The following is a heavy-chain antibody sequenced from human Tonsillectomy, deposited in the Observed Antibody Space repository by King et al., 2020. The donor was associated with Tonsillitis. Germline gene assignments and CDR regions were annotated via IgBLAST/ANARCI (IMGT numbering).Heavy chain of an antibody. CDR3: ARKDNWNDGLHY. CDR2: ITTSSSYI. CDR1: GFNFSAYK. J-gene: IGHJ4*02. D-gene: IGHD1-1*01. V-gene: IGHV3-21*06. Sequence: VQLVESGGGLVKPGGSLRLSCAASGFNFSAYKMNWVRQAPGKGMEWVSSITTSSSYISYADSVKGRFPISRDNAKNSLFLQMNSLRDEDTAVYYCARKDNWNDGLHYWGQGTLVTVSS.